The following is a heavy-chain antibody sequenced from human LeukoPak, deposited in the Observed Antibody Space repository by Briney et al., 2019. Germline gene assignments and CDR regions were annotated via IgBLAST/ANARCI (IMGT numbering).Heavy chain of an antibody. Sequence: PGASLRLSCAASGFTFSSYAMSWVRQAPEKGLEWVSAISGSGGSTYYADSVKGRFTISRDNSKNTLYLQMNSLRAEDTAVYYCAKDMGYSSGIDYWGQGTLVTVSS. J-gene: IGHJ4*02. CDR2: ISGSGGST. CDR1: GFTFSSYA. D-gene: IGHD6-19*01. CDR3: AKDMGYSSGIDY. V-gene: IGHV3-23*01.